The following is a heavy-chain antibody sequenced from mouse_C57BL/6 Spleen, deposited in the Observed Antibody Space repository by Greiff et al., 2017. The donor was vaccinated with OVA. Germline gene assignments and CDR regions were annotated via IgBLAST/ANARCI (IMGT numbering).Heavy chain of an antibody. CDR1: GFTFSSYA. D-gene: IGHD2-5*01. J-gene: IGHJ3*01. V-gene: IGHV5-4*01. CDR2: ISDGGSYT. Sequence: EVQLVESGGGLVKPGGSLKLSCAASGFTFSSYAMSWVRQTPEKRLEWVATISDGGSYTYYPDNVKGRFTISRDNAKNNLYLQMSHLKSEDTAMYYCAKSNYGFAYWGQGTLVTVSA. CDR3: AKSNYGFAY.